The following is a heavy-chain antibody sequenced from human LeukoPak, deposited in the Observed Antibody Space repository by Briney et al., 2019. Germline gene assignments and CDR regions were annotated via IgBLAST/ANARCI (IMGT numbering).Heavy chain of an antibody. CDR2: INAGNGNT. V-gene: IGHV1-3*01. CDR3: ARDFDIVVVPAALLGGMDV. J-gene: IGHJ6*02. D-gene: IGHD2-2*01. CDR1: GYTFTSYA. Sequence: ASVTVSFTASGYTFTSYAMHWVRQAPGQRLEWMGWINAGNGNTKYSQKFQGRVTITRDTSASTAYMELSSLRSEDTAVYYCARDFDIVVVPAALLGGMDVWGQGTTVTVSS.